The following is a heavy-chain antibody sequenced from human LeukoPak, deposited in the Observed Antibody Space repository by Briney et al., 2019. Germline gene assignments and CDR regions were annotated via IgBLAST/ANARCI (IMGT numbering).Heavy chain of an antibody. D-gene: IGHD1-7*01. CDR3: ARVLGWNYVEWFDP. CDR1: GGTFSSYA. CDR2: IIPIFGTA. J-gene: IGHJ5*02. Sequence: SVKVSCRASGGTFSSYAISWVRQAPGQGLEWMGGIIPIFGTANYAQKFQGRVTITTDESTGTAYMELSSLRSEDTAVYYCARVLGWNYVEWFDPWGQGTLVTVSS. V-gene: IGHV1-69*05.